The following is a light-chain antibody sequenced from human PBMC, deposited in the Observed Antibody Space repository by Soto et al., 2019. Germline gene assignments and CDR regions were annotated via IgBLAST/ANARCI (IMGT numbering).Light chain of an antibody. CDR2: GAS. V-gene: IGKV3-15*01. Sequence: EIVMTQSPVTLSVSPGERATLSCRASQSVSSNLAWYQQKPGQAPRLLIYGASTRATGVPARFSGSGSGTEFTLTISSLQSEDFVVYYCQQYDNWPFTFGPGTKVDIK. CDR1: QSVSSN. CDR3: QQYDNWPFT. J-gene: IGKJ3*01.